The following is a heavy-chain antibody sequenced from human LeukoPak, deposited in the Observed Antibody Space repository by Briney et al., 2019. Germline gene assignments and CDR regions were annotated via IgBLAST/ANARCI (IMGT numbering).Heavy chain of an antibody. CDR1: GFTFSSYW. Sequence: GRSLRLSCEASGFTFSSYWMSWVRQAPGKGPGRVANIKQDGSDKYYADSVRGRFTVSRDNAKNSMYLQMNGLRAEDTATYYCTSLRTAVPHAGEAYNIWGQGTLVTVSS. V-gene: IGHV3-7*01. CDR3: TSLRTAVPHAGEAYNI. J-gene: IGHJ3*02. D-gene: IGHD2-2*01. CDR2: IKQDGSDK.